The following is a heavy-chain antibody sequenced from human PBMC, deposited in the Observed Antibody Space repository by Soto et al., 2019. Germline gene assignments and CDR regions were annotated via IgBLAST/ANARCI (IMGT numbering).Heavy chain of an antibody. J-gene: IGHJ6*02. CDR1: GFNSDDYG. D-gene: IGHD3-3*01. V-gene: IGHV3-49*04. CDR3: SRDGDYYGLDV. Sequence: GGSLRLSCSFSGFNSDDYGLTWVRQAPGKGLEWVGFIGRPTYGETAEYAASVKGRFIISRDDSKHVAYLQMNSLQTEDAAIYYCSRDGDYYGLDVWGQGTTVTV. CDR2: IGRPTYGETA.